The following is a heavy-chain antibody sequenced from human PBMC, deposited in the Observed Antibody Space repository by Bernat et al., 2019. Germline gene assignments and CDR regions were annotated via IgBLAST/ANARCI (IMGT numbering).Heavy chain of an antibody. CDR3: ARLRGYSYGYADF. CDR2: ISTSSNTL. D-gene: IGHD5-18*01. CDR1: GLPFSSYS. V-gene: IGHV3-48*02. Sequence: EVQLVESGGGLVQPGGSLRLSCAASGLPFSSYSMNWVRKAPGKGLGWVAYISTSSNTLDYADSVKGRFTVSRDNARNSLFLQMNSLRDEDTAMYYCARLRGYSYGYADFWGQGTLVTVSS. J-gene: IGHJ4*02.